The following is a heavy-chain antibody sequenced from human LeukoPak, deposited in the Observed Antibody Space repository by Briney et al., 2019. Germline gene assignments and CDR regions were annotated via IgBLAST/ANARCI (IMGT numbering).Heavy chain of an antibody. CDR1: GGSFSGYY. CDR3: ARDLTMVRGVIIDAFDI. D-gene: IGHD3-10*01. V-gene: IGHV4-34*01. J-gene: IGHJ3*02. Sequence: SETLSLTCAVYGGSFSGYYWSWIRQPPGKGLEWIGEINHSGSTSYNPSLKSRVTISVDTSKNQFSLKLSSVTAADTAVYYCARDLTMVRGVIIDAFDIWGQGTMVTVSS. CDR2: INHSGST.